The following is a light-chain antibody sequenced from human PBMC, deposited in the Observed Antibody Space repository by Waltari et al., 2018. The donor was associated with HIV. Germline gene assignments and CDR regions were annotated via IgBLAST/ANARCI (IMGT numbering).Light chain of an antibody. CDR2: DTN. CDR1: LAAVPILHH. CDR3: LLFFDGRRV. J-gene: IGLJ2*01. Sequence: QVAVTQASSMTFSPGGSLAITCGFNLAAVPILHHAYWFQQKPGQAASTLIHDTNERHPWTPARFSGLLLGDKAALTLSDARSEDEAKYYCLLFFDGRRVFGGGTMVTV. V-gene: IGLV7-46*01.